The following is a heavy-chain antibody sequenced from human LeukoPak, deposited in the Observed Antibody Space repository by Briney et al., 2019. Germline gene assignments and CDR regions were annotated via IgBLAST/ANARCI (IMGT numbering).Heavy chain of an antibody. CDR1: GFSFSTYG. J-gene: IGHJ4*02. Sequence: PGRSLRLSCAASGFSFSTYGMHWVRQAPGKGLEGVAVIWFDGSNKYYADSVRGRFTISRDNSKNTLYLQMNSLRVEDTAVYYCARARGSYDYWGQGTLVTVSP. CDR2: IWFDGSNK. V-gene: IGHV3-33*01. CDR3: ARARGSYDY. D-gene: IGHD1-26*01.